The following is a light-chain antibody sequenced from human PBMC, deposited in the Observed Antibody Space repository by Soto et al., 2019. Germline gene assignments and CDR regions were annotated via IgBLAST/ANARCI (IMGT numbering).Light chain of an antibody. V-gene: IGLV6-57*02. CDR1: SGSIASNY. J-gene: IGLJ2*01. CDR2: DDN. Sequence: NFMLTQPHSVSESPGKTVTISCTGSSGSIASNYVQWYQQRPGSAPTTVIYDDNQRPSGVPDRFSGSIDSSSNSASLTISGLKTEDEADYYRQSSDSSNHVVFGGGTKLTVL. CDR3: QSSDSSNHVV.